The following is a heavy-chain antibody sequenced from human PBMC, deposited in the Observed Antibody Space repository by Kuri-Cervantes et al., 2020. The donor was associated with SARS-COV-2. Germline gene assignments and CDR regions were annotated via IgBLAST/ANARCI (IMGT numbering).Heavy chain of an antibody. CDR1: GGSISSSSYY. V-gene: IGHV4-39*01. CDR2: IYYSGST. D-gene: IGHD3-10*01. CDR3: ARHGLRYYGSGSLTTFDY. J-gene: IGHJ4*02. Sequence: SETLSLTCTVSGGSISSSSYYWGWIRQPPGKGLEWIGSIYYSGSTYYNPSLKSRVTISVDTSKNQFPLKLSSVTAADTAVYYCARHGLRYYGSGSLTTFDYWGQGTLVTVSS.